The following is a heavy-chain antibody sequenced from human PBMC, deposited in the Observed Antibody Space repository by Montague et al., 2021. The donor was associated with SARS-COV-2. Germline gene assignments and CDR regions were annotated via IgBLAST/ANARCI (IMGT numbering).Heavy chain of an antibody. CDR3: ARAGANSETYY. D-gene: IGHD1-26*01. J-gene: IGHJ4*02. V-gene: IGHV3-23*01. Sequence: SLRLSCAASGFSFRSHVMNWVRQAPGKGPEWVSAVVPRGDSTFYADSVKGRFTISGDNSKNALYLQMNSLRAEDTAIYYCARAGANSETYYWGQGTLVTVSS. CDR2: VVPRGDST. CDR1: GFSFRSHV.